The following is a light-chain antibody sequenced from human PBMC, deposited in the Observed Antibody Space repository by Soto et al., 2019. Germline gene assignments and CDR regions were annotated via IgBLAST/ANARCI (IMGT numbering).Light chain of an antibody. J-gene: IGLJ1*01. CDR1: SSSIGAGYD. CDR2: GNN. CDR3: QSYDSSLTAYV. V-gene: IGLV1-40*01. Sequence: QSVLTQPPSVSGAPGQRVTISCTGSSSSIGAGYDVHWYHQLPGAAPKLLVSGNNNRPSGVPDRFSASKSGTSASLAITGRQTEDEAQYYCQSYDSSLTAYVFGTGTKVTVL.